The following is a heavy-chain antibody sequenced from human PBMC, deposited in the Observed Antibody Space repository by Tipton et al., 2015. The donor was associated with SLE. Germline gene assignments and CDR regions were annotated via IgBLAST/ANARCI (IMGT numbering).Heavy chain of an antibody. CDR1: EFTFSSYW. Sequence: SLRLSCAASEFTFSSYWMSWVRQAAGKGPERVAYIKQDGSEKYYVDSVKGRFTISRDNAKNSLYLQMDSLRAEDTAVYYCARGSSSWYLTIGWYLDLWGRGTLVTVSS. CDR2: IKQDGSEK. D-gene: IGHD6-13*01. CDR3: ARGSSSWYLTIGWYLDL. J-gene: IGHJ2*01. V-gene: IGHV3-7*05.